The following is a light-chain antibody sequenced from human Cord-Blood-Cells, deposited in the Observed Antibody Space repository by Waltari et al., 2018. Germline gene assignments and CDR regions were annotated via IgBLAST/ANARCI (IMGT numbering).Light chain of an antibody. Sequence: QSALTQPASVSGSHGQSITISGTGTSSNVGGYNYVSWYQQHPGKAPKLMIYDVSNRPSGVSNRFSGSKSGNAASLTISGLQAEDEADYYCSSYTSSSNWVFGGGTKLTVL. V-gene: IGLV2-14*03. CDR3: SSYTSSSNWV. J-gene: IGLJ3*02. CDR1: SSNVGGYNY. CDR2: DVS.